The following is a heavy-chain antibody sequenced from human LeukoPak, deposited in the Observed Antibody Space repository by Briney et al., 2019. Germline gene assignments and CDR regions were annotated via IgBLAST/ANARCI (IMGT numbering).Heavy chain of an antibody. V-gene: IGHV5-51*01. J-gene: IGHJ5*02. CDR1: GYSFTSYW. CDR2: IYPGDSDT. CDR3: ARLSYDFWSGYKSMPNWFDP. D-gene: IGHD3-3*01. Sequence: GESLKISCKGSGYSFTSYWIGWVRQMPGKGLEWMGIIYPGDSDTRYSPSFQRQVTISAAKSISTAYLQWSSLKASDTAMYYCARLSYDFWSGYKSMPNWFDPWGQGTLVTVSS.